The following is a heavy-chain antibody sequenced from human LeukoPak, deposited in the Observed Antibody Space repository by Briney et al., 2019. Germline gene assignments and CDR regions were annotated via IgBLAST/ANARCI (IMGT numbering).Heavy chain of an antibody. V-gene: IGHV1-3*01. J-gene: IGHJ4*02. CDR2: INAGNGNT. CDR3: ARAPRNSSTMLDY. D-gene: IGHD6-13*01. Sequence: GASVKVSCKASGYTFTSYAMHWVRQAPGQRLEWMGWINAGNGNTKYSQKFQGRVTITRDTSASTVYMDFSSLRSEDTALYYCARAPRNSSTMLDYWGQGTLVTVSS. CDR1: GYTFTSYA.